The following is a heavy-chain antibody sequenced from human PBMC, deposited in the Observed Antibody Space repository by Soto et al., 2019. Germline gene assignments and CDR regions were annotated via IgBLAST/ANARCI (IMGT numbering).Heavy chain of an antibody. CDR2: IYSGGST. CDR1: GFTVSSNY. D-gene: IGHD2-15*01. Sequence: EVQLVESGGGLIQPGGSLRLSCAASGFTVSSNYMSWVRQAPGKGLEWVSVIYSGGSTYYADCVKGRYTISRDNSKNTLYLQMNSLRAEDTAVYYCARDRVESVYPECFQHWGQGTLVTVSS. J-gene: IGHJ1*01. CDR3: ARDRVESVYPECFQH. V-gene: IGHV3-53*01.